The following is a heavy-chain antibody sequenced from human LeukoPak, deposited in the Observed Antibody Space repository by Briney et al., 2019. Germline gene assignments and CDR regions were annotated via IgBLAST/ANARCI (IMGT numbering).Heavy chain of an antibody. D-gene: IGHD3-22*01. J-gene: IGHJ3*02. V-gene: IGHV1-2*02. CDR2: INPNSGGT. Sequence: ASVKVSCKASGYTFTGYYMHWVRQAPGQGLEWMGWINPNSGGTNYAQKFQGRVTMTRDTSISTAYMELSRLRSDDTAVYYCARAKSYYYDSSGYFAFDIWGQGTMVTVSS. CDR1: GYTFTGYY. CDR3: ARAKSYYYDSSGYFAFDI.